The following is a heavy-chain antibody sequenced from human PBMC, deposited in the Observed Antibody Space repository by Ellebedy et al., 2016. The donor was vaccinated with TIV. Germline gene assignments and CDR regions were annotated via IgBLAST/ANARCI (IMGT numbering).Heavy chain of an antibody. CDR1: GGTFSRYV. Sequence: AASVKVSCKASGGTFSRYVISWVRQAPGQGLEWMGRIIPSLGIANYAQKFQGRVTITADTSTSTANMELSSLRSEDTAVYYCARENSQGIYSYWYFDLWGRGSPLTVSS. CDR2: IIPSLGIA. CDR3: ARENSQGIYSYWYFDL. J-gene: IGHJ2*01. D-gene: IGHD1-26*01. V-gene: IGHV1-69*04.